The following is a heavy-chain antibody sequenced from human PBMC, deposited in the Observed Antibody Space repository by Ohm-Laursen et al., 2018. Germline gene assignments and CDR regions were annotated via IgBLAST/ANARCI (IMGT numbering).Heavy chain of an antibody. V-gene: IGHV3-23*01. Sequence: SLRLSCAAFGFSFSSYAMGWVRQAPGKGLEWVSTISDSGGGTYYVDSVKGRFTISRDNSKNTLYLQMNSLRAEDTAVYYCAKERDVSTGYALQHWGQGTLVTVSS. D-gene: IGHD3-9*01. CDR3: AKERDVSTGYALQH. J-gene: IGHJ1*01. CDR2: ISDSGGGT. CDR1: GFSFSSYA.